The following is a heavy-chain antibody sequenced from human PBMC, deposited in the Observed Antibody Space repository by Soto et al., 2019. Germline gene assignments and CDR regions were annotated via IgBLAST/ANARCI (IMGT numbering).Heavy chain of an antibody. J-gene: IGHJ4*02. V-gene: IGHV1-3*01. CDR1: GYTFSSYA. CDR2: INAGNGNT. CDR3: ARHDGRGWPFDH. Sequence: GASVKVSCTASGYTFSSYAMHWVRQAPGQRLEWMGWINAGNGNTKYSQKFQGRVTITRDTSVSTAYLQWSSLKASDSAMYYCARHDGRGWPFDHWGLGTLVTVSS. D-gene: IGHD6-19*01.